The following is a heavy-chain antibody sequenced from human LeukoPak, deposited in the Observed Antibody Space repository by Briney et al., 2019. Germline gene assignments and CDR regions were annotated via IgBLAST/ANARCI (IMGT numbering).Heavy chain of an antibody. CDR1: GFTFSSYG. D-gene: IGHD3-16*02. CDR2: ISGSGGST. Sequence: GGSLRLSCAASGFTFSSYGMNWVRQAPGKGLEWVSDISGSGGSTYYADSVKGRFTISRDNSKNTLYLQMNSLRAEDTAVYYCAKSPMITFGGVILYYYYMDVWGKGTTVTISS. V-gene: IGHV3-23*01. J-gene: IGHJ6*03. CDR3: AKSPMITFGGVILYYYYMDV.